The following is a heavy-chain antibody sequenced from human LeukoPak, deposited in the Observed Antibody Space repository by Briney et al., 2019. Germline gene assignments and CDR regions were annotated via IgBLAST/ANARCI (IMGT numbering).Heavy chain of an antibody. CDR1: DGSISSYY. V-gene: IGHV4-59*08. J-gene: IGHJ4*02. Sequence: PSETLSLTCTVSDGSISSYYWSWIRQPPGQGLGWIGYIYYSGSTNYNPSLKSRVTISVDTSKNQFSLKLSSVTAADTAVYYCARRGEAGSAFDYWGQGTLVTVSS. CDR2: IYYSGST. CDR3: ARRGEAGSAFDY. D-gene: IGHD2-21*01.